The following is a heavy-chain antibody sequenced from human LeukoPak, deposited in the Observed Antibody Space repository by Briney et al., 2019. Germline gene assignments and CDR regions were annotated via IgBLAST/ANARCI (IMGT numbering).Heavy chain of an antibody. CDR2: ICGSGVGT. J-gene: IGHJ3*01. D-gene: IGHD6-13*01. CDR3: GKDRWSSPTSSSDM. V-gene: IGHV3-23*01. CDR1: GFNFCIYP. Sequence: GGSLRLSCTASGFNFCIYPMSCVRHAPGKGLVWVSGICGSGVGTYYANSVKGRFTISRDNSKNTLYLQMNSLRADDTAVYYCGKDRWSSPTSSSDMRGQGTMVTVSS.